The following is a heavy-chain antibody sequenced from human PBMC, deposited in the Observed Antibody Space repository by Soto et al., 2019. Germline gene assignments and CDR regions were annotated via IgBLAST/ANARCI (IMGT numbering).Heavy chain of an antibody. CDR3: ARVPDR. CDR2: IYYSGST. V-gene: IGHV4-39*07. Sequence: SETMSLTCTFSGCSISSSGYSWGWIRQPPGKGLEWIGCIYYSGSTYYNPSLKSRVTISVDKSKNQFSLKLNSVSAADTAVYYCARVPDRWGQGTLVTV. D-gene: IGHD2-2*01. J-gene: IGHJ5*02. CDR1: GCSISSSGYS.